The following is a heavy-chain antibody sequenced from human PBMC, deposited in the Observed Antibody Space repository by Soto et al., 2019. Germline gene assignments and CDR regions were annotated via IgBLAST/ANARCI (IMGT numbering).Heavy chain of an antibody. Sequence: RVSLTISWQGSGYSFTSYLIGWGLQMPGKGLEWMGIIYPGASDTRYSPSFQGQVTISADKSISTAYLQWSSLKASDTAMYYCARQVAAAGMDVDYYYGMDVWGQGTTVSVSS. D-gene: IGHD6-13*01. CDR3: ARQVAAAGMDVDYYYGMDV. J-gene: IGHJ6*02. CDR1: GYSFTSYL. V-gene: IGHV5-51*01. CDR2: IYPGASDT.